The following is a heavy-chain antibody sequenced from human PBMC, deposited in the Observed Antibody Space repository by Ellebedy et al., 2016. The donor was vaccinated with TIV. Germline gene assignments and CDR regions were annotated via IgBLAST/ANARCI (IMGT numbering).Heavy chain of an antibody. Sequence: PGGSLRLSCEVSGFKFSGYCMNWVRQAPGKGLEWVSSISSFSDDTHYTDSVEGRFTIARDNSKNTLYLQGNSLRAEDTAIYCCAKHPAVGSYYYMDVWGKGTTVTVSS. CDR2: ISSFSDDT. D-gene: IGHD3-10*01. J-gene: IGHJ6*03. CDR3: AKHPAVGSYYYMDV. V-gene: IGHV3-21*04. CDR1: GFKFSGYC.